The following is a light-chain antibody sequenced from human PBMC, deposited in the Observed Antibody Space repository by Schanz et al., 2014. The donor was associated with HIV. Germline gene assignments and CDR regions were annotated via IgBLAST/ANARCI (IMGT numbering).Light chain of an antibody. CDR2: AAS. J-gene: IGKJ2*01. CDR1: ESVSSSL. V-gene: IGKV3D-20*02. CDR3: QQRSNWPHT. Sequence: EIVLTQSPGTLSLSPGERATLSCRASESVSSSLLAWYQQTPGQAPRLLIFAASSRATGIPDRFSGSESGTDFTLTISSLEPEDFAVYYCQQRSNWPHTFGQGTELEIK.